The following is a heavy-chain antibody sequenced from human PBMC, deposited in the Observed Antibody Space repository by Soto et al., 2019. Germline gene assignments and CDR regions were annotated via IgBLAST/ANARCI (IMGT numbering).Heavy chain of an antibody. J-gene: IGHJ6*03. Sequence: GGSLRLSCAASDITFRGSAMHWVRQASGKELEWVGRIRSKANNYETAYAASVKGRFTISRDDSKNTAYLQMNSLKTEDTAVYFCMSLVVVIATAPYLDVWGKGTAVTVSS. CDR3: MSLVVVIATAPYLDV. CDR1: DITFRGSA. CDR2: IRSKANNYET. D-gene: IGHD2-21*01. V-gene: IGHV3-73*01.